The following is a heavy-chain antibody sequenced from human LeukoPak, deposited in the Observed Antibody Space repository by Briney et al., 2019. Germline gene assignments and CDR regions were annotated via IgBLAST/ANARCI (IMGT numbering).Heavy chain of an antibody. J-gene: IGHJ4*02. D-gene: IGHD2-8*01. CDR1: GYTFTGYY. V-gene: IGHV1-2*02. CDR3: AGSLGYCTSNVCYLKY. Sequence: ASVKVSCKASGYTFTGYYMHWVRQASGQGLEWMGWINPNSGGTNYAQKFQGRVTMTRDTSISTAYMELSRLRSDDTAVYYCAGSLGYCTSNVCYLKYWGQGTLVTVSS. CDR2: INPNSGGT.